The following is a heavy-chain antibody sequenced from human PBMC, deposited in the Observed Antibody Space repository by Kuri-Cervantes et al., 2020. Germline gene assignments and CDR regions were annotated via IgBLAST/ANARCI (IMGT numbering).Heavy chain of an antibody. J-gene: IGHJ4*02. CDR1: GFTFSSYW. V-gene: IGHV3-7*03. D-gene: IGHD3-10*01. Sequence: LSLTCAASGFTFSSYWMSWVRQAPGKGLEWVANINYHGSQKYYVDSVKGRFTISRDNAKNSLYLQMNSLRAEDTAVYYCARERVPDYWGQGTLVTVSS. CDR2: INYHGSQK. CDR3: ARERVPDY.